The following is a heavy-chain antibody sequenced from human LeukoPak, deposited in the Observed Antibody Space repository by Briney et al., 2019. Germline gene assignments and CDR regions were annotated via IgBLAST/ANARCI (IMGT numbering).Heavy chain of an antibody. V-gene: IGHV3-23*01. Sequence: PGGSLRLSCAASGFTFNNYAMSWVRRAPRKGLEWGSTVNGSGAIAYYTDSDKGRFTISRDNSKNTLYLQMSSLTAKDTAVYYCAKDRSIGTYYTFDSWGQGTLVTVSS. CDR2: VNGSGAIA. D-gene: IGHD1-26*01. CDR1: GFTFNNYA. J-gene: IGHJ4*02. CDR3: AKDRSIGTYYTFDS.